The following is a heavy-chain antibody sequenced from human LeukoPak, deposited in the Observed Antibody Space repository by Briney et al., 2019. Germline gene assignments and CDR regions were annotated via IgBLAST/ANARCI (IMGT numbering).Heavy chain of an antibody. J-gene: IGHJ5*02. V-gene: IGHV4-4*02. D-gene: IGHD3-9*01. Sequence: PSGTLSLTCAVSGGYISSSNWWSWVRQPPGKGLERIGEIYHSGSTNYNPSLKSRVTISVDTSKNQFSLKLSSVTAADTAVYYCARDSRSGYGRFNWFDPWGQGILVTVSS. CDR1: GGYISSSNW. CDR3: ARDSRSGYGRFNWFDP. CDR2: IYHSGST.